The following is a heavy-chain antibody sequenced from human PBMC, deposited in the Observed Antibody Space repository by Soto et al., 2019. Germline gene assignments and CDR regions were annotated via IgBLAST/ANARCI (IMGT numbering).Heavy chain of an antibody. D-gene: IGHD3-3*01. CDR1: GFTFSDYY. V-gene: IGHV3-11*01. CDR2: ISSSGSTI. Sequence: GWSLRLSCAASGFTFSDYYMSWIRQAPGKGLEWVSYISSSGSTIYYADTVKGRFTISRDNAKNSLYLQMNSLRAEDKAVYYCASYEAVNNDYWGQGTLVTVSS. J-gene: IGHJ4*02. CDR3: ASYEAVNNDY.